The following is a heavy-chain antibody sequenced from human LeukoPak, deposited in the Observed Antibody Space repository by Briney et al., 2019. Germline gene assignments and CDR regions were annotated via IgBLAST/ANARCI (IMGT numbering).Heavy chain of an antibody. V-gene: IGHV4-39*07. CDR2: IYHSGST. J-gene: IGHJ4*02. CDR3: ATTGGPTPN. D-gene: IGHD3-10*01. CDR1: GDSISSASHY. Sequence: NPSETLSLTCTVSGDSISSASHYWGWIRQPPGKGLEWIGSIYHSGSTYYNPSLKSRVTISVDTSKNQFSLKLSSVTAADTAVYYCATTGGPTPNWGQGTLVTVSS.